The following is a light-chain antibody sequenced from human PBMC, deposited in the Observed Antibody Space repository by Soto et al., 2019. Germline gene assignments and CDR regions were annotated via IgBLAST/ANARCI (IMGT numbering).Light chain of an antibody. CDR2: DVS. CDR3: SSYTISSVV. V-gene: IGLV2-14*01. CDR1: SSDVGGYNY. Sequence: QSVLTQPASVSGSPGQSITISCTGTSSDVGGYNYVSWYQQHPGKAPKLMIYDVSNRPSGLSNRFSGSKSGNTASLTISRLQAEDEADYYCSSYTISSVVFGGGTKLTVL. J-gene: IGLJ2*01.